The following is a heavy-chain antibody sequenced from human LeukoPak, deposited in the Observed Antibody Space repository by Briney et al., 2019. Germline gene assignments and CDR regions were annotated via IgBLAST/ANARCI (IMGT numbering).Heavy chain of an antibody. CDR1: GFTFSAFA. CDR3: ARQRGDILTGYYMPRGFDY. Sequence: GGSLRLSCLASGFTFSAFAMSWVRQAPGKGLEWVSAIGDSGERTYYVDSVKGRFTISRDNAKNSLYLQMNSLRAEDTAVYYCARQRGDILTGYYMPRGFDYWGQGTLVTVSS. D-gene: IGHD3-9*01. CDR2: IGDSGERT. V-gene: IGHV3-23*01. J-gene: IGHJ4*02.